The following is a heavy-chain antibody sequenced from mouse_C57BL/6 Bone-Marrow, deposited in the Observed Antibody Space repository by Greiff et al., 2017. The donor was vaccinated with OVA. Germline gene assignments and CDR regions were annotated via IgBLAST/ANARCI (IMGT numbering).Heavy chain of an antibody. CDR3: ARGAAQAPFAY. Sequence: VQLQQPGAELVKPGASVKLSCKASGYTFTSYWMQWVKQRPGQGLEWIGEIDPSDSYTNYNQKFKGKATLTVDKSSSTAYMQLSSLTSEDSAVYYCARGAAQAPFAYWGQGTLVTVSA. V-gene: IGHV1-50*01. CDR2: IDPSDSYT. D-gene: IGHD3-2*02. CDR1: GYTFTSYW. J-gene: IGHJ3*01.